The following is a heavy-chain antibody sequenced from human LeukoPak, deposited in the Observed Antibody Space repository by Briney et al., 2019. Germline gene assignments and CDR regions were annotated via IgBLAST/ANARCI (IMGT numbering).Heavy chain of an antibody. J-gene: IGHJ4*02. CDR2: INPNSGGT. D-gene: IGHD2-15*01. CDR1: GYTFTGYY. CDR3: ARSRRGGSYYFDY. V-gene: IGHV1-2*02. Sequence: ASVKVSCKASGYTFTGYYMHWVRQAPGQGLEWMGWINPNSGGTNYAQKFQGRVTMTRDTSISTAYMELSRLRSDDTAVYCCARSRRGGSYYFDYWGQGTLVTVSS.